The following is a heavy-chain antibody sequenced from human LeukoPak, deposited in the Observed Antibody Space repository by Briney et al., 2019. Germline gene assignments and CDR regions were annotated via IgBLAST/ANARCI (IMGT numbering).Heavy chain of an antibody. J-gene: IGHJ3*01. D-gene: IGHD3-10*01. V-gene: IGHV3-23*01. CDR3: AKNGSGTSRAFDV. CDR1: GFTFSSAA. CDR2: ISGSGGVT. Sequence: GGSLRLSCAASGFTFSSAAMSWVRQAPGKGLEWVSAISGSGGVTYYRDSVKGRFTVSRDNSKNTLYLQMNSLRAEDTALYYCAKNGSGTSRAFDVWGQGTMVTVSS.